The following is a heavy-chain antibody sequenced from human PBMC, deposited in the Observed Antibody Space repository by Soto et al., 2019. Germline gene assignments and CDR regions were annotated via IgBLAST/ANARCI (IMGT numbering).Heavy chain of an antibody. CDR3: AREGENPLYYYYYGMDV. CDR2: ISGHNGNT. CDR1: GYTFTSYG. D-gene: IGHD2-21*01. J-gene: IGHJ6*02. Sequence: ASVKVSCKASGYTFTSYGISWVRQAPGQGPEWMGWISGHNGNTNHPQSLQGRVTITADESTSTAYMELSSLRSEDTAVYYCAREGENPLYYYYYGMDVWGQGTTVTVSS. V-gene: IGHV1-18*01.